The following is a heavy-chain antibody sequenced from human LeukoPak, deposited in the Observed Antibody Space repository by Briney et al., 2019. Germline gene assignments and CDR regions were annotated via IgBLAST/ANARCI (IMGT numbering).Heavy chain of an antibody. CDR2: ISGSGGSS. V-gene: IGHV3-23*01. J-gene: IGHJ4*02. Sequence: GGSLRLSCAAFGFTFNTYAMSWVRQAPGKGLEWVSTISGSGGSSYYADSVKGRFTISRDNSKNTLYVQLNSLRAEDTAVYYCAKDRVWQYYDSSGEYPGYFDYWGQGTLVTVSS. D-gene: IGHD3-22*01. CDR3: AKDRVWQYYDSSGEYPGYFDY. CDR1: GFTFNTYA.